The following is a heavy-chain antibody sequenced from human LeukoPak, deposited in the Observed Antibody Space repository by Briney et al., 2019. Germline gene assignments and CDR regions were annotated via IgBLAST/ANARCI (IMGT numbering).Heavy chain of an antibody. V-gene: IGHV3-74*01. J-gene: IGHJ3*01. CDR1: GFTFTNYW. CDR2: INSDGTTT. CDR3: SRDLTA. Sequence: PGGSLRLSRAASGFTFTNYWMHWVRRAPGKGLVWVSRINSDGTTTTYADSVKGRFTISRDNAKNTLYLQMNSLRAEDTAVYYCSRDLTAWGQGIMVTVSS.